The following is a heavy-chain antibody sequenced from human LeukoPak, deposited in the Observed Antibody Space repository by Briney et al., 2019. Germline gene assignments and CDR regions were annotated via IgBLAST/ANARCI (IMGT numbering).Heavy chain of an antibody. V-gene: IGHV4-39*02. CDR2: IYYSGST. Sequence: PSETLSLTCTVSGGSISSSSYYWGWIRQPPGKGLEWIGSIYYSGSTNYNPSLKSRVTISVDTSKNHFSLELSSVTAADTAVYYCARGALKWELPPIRARKSYYFDYWGQGTLVTVSS. CDR3: ARGALKWELPPIRARKSYYFDY. J-gene: IGHJ4*02. D-gene: IGHD1-26*01. CDR1: GGSISSSSYY.